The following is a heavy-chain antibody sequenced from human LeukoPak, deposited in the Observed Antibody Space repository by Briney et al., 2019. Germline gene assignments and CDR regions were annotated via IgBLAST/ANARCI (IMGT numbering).Heavy chain of an antibody. CDR2: ISGSGGST. CDR3: AKAGDGYNYVVGDY. V-gene: IGHV3-23*01. J-gene: IGHJ4*02. D-gene: IGHD5-24*01. Sequence: GASLRLSCAASGFTFSRYAMSWVRQAPGTGLEWVSAISGSGGSTYYADSVKGRFTISRDNSKNTLYLQMKSLRAEATAIDYCAKAGDGYNYVVGDYWGQGTLVTVSS. CDR1: GFTFSRYA.